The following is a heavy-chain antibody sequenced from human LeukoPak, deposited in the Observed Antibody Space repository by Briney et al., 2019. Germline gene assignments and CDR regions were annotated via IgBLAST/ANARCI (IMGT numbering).Heavy chain of an antibody. CDR1: GFTVSSNY. J-gene: IGHJ4*02. Sequence: GGSLRLSCVASGFTVSSNYVSWVRQPPGKGLEWVSGINWSGGSTGYADPLRGRFTISRDNAKNSLYLQMDSLRAEDTALYYCARAPITSPFYFDYWGQGTLVTVSS. CDR2: INWSGGST. CDR3: ARAPITSPFYFDY. V-gene: IGHV3-20*04. D-gene: IGHD2-2*01.